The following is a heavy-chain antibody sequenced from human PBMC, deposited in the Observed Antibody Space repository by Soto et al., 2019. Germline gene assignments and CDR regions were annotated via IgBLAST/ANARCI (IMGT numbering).Heavy chain of an antibody. CDR2: IRNTPYGGTT. CDR1: GCRFSEHA. D-gene: IGHD2-15*01. CDR3: SRGSLGYYGP. J-gene: IGHJ5*02. Sequence: EVQLVESGGGLVAPGRSLRLSCNCSGCRFSEHAMPWVRQAPGKGLEWVGFIRNTPYGGTTDYAASVRGRFTISREDSESIAYLQMNSLKTEDSGVYYCSRGSLGYYGPWGPGTLVTVSA. V-gene: IGHV3-49*04.